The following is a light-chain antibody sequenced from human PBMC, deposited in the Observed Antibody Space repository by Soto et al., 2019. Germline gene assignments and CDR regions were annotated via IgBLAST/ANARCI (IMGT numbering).Light chain of an antibody. CDR2: GAS. CDR3: QQYNNWPWT. V-gene: IGKV3-15*01. CDR1: QSISGT. Sequence: EILMTQSPAPLSVSPGGRATLSCRASQSISGTLAWYQQKPGQAPRLLIHGASTRAPGFPARFSGSGSGTDFTLTISSLQSEDFAVYYCQQYNNWPWTFGQGTKVDIK. J-gene: IGKJ1*01.